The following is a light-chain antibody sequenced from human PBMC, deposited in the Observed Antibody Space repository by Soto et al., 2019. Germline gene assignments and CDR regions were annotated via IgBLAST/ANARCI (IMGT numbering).Light chain of an antibody. CDR2: GAS. V-gene: IGKV3-20*01. CDR3: QQHRTSPPP. CDR1: QSVSSSY. Sequence: IVLTQSPGTLSLSPGERATLSFRASQSVSSSYLAWYQQKPGQAPRLLIYGASSRATGIPDRFSGSGSGTDFTLTISRLEPEDFAVYYCQQHRTSPPPLGPGPKADIK. J-gene: IGKJ1*01.